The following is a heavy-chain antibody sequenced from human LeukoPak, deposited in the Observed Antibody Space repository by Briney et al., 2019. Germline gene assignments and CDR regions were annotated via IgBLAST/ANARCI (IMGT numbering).Heavy chain of an antibody. J-gene: IGHJ3*02. D-gene: IGHD6-19*01. V-gene: IGHV3-66*01. CDR1: GFTFSSYE. Sequence: GGSLRLSCAASGFTFSSYEMNWVRQAPGKGLEWVSVIYSGGSTYYADSVKGRFIISRDYSKNTLYLQMNSLGAEDTAVYYCARDRDSSGWVKIWGQGTMVTVSS. CDR3: ARDRDSSGWVKI. CDR2: IYSGGST.